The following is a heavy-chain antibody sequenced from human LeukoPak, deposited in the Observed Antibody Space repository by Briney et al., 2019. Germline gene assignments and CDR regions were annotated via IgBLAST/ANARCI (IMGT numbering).Heavy chain of an antibody. Sequence: PSQTLSLTCAVSGGSISSGGYSWSWIRQPPGKGLEWIGYIYHSGSSKYNPSLKSRVTMSVDTSKNQFSLKLTSVTAADTAIYYCARHGASGSLRNFDYWGQGGLVTVSS. J-gene: IGHJ4*02. CDR2: IYHSGSS. V-gene: IGHV4-30-2*03. CDR3: ARHGASGSLRNFDY. CDR1: GGSISSGGYS. D-gene: IGHD1-26*01.